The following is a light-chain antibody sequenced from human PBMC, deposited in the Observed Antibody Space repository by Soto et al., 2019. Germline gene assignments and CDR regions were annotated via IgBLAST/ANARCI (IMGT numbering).Light chain of an antibody. Sequence: QSALTQPRSVSGSPGQSVTISCTGTSGDVCAYNYISWYQQHPGKAPKFLIYDVNKPPSGVPGRFFGSKSGNTASLTISGLQLGYEADYYCCSYADTYTCLSGPGTKLTVL. V-gene: IGLV2-11*01. CDR2: DVN. J-gene: IGLJ1*01. CDR1: SGDVCAYNY. CDR3: CSYADTYTCL.